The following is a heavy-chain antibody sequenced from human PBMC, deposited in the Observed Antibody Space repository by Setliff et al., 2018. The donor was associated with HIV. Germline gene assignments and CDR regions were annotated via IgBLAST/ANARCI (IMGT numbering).Heavy chain of an antibody. CDR3: ATTECRGADCPQMYDY. J-gene: IGHJ4*02. CDR2: LNYVEVT. CDR1: GGSFSGSY. D-gene: IGHD2-21*02. V-gene: IGHV4-34*01. Sequence: PSETLSLTCAVHGGSFSGSYWSWIRQPPGKGLEWIGELNYVEVTNHNPSLKSRVTISVEASKRQWSLKLNSVTAADTAVYYCATTECRGADCPQMYDYWGQGSLVTVSS.